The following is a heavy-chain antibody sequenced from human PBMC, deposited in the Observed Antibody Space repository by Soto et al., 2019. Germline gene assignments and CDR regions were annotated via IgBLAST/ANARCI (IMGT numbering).Heavy chain of an antibody. CDR3: ARDAVAGFDY. CDR1: GFTFNTYA. D-gene: IGHD6-19*01. J-gene: IGHJ4*02. V-gene: IGHV3-7*01. Sequence: GGSLRLSCSASGFTFNTYAMSWVRQAPGKGLEWVANIKQDGSEKYYVDSVKGRFTISRDNAKNSLYLQMNSLRAEDTAVYYCARDAVAGFDYWGQGTLVTVSS. CDR2: IKQDGSEK.